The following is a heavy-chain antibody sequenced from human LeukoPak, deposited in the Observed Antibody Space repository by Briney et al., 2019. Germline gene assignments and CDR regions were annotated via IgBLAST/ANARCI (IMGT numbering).Heavy chain of an antibody. Sequence: GGSLRLSCAASGFTFYDYGMTWVRQAPGKGLVWVSRINSDGSTTTYADSVKGRFTISRDNAKNTLYLQMNSLRAEDSAVYYCTRGGVDYWGQGTLVTVSS. V-gene: IGHV3-74*01. CDR1: GFTFYDYG. J-gene: IGHJ4*02. CDR2: INSDGSTT. CDR3: TRGGVDY.